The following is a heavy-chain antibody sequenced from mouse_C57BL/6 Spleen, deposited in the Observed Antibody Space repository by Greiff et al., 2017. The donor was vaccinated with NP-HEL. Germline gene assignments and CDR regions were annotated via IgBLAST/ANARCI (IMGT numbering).Heavy chain of an antibody. Sequence: DVKLVESGGGLVKPGGSLKLSCAASGFTFSDYGMHWVRQAPEKGLEWVAYISSGSSTIYYADTVKGRFTISRDNAKNTLLLQMTSLRSEDTAMYYCARARGAMDYWGQGTSVTVSS. CDR3: ARARGAMDY. J-gene: IGHJ4*01. CDR2: ISSGSSTI. V-gene: IGHV5-17*01. CDR1: GFTFSDYG.